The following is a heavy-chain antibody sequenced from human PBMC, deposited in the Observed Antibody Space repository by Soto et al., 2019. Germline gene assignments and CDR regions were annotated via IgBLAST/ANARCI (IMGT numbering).Heavy chain of an antibody. D-gene: IGHD1-20*01. CDR2: IYYSGST. J-gene: IGHJ5*02. CDR1: GDSITSSDYY. CDR3: AINFGPSNWNRNWFDP. V-gene: IGHV4-39*01. Sequence: QLQLQESGPGLVKPSETLSLTCTVSGDSITSSDYYWGWIRQPPGKGLECIGSIYYSGSTYYNPSLKSRVTISVDTSHIKFAVKLSYVTAADMVGYHCAINFGPSNWNRNWFDPCGERTLVTVCS.